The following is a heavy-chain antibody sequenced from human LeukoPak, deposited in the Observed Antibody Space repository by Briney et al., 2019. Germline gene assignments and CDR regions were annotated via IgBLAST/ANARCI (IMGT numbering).Heavy chain of an antibody. J-gene: IGHJ5*02. Sequence: SVKVSCKASGCTFSSYAISWVRQAPGQGLEWMGGIIPIFGTANYAQKFQGRVTITADESTSTAYMELSSLRSEDTAVYYCARDRYCSSTSCLNWFDPWGQGTLVTVSS. CDR3: ARDRYCSSTSCLNWFDP. V-gene: IGHV1-69*13. CDR1: GCTFSSYA. CDR2: IIPIFGTA. D-gene: IGHD2-2*01.